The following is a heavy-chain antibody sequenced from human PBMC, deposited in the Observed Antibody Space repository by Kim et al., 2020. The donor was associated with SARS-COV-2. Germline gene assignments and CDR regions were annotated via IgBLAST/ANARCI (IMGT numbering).Heavy chain of an antibody. J-gene: IGHJ6*03. V-gene: IGHV1-69*04. Sequence: AQKFQGRVTITADKSTSTAYMELSSLRSEDTAVYYCASESNYYYYYYMDVWGKGTTVTVSS. CDR3: ASESNYYYYYYMDV.